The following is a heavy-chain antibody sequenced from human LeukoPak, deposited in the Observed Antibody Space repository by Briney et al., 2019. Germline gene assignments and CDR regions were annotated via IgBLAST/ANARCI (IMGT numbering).Heavy chain of an antibody. CDR3: ALLAVASDFDY. D-gene: IGHD6-19*01. CDR1: GFPFSVYE. Sequence: GGSLRLSCAVSGFPFSVYEMNWVRQAPGKGLEWVSNIGSSGTTIYYADSVRGRFSISRDNAKSSLYLQMNSLRVEDTAVYYCALLAVASDFDYWGQGALVTVSS. CDR2: IGSSGTTI. V-gene: IGHV3-48*03. J-gene: IGHJ4*02.